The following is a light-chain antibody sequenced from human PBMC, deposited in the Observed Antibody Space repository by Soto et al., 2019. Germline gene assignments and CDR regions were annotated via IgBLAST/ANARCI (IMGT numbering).Light chain of an antibody. CDR2: DVS. Sequence: QSALTQPASVSGSPGQSITISCTGSSSDVGGYNYVSWYQQHPGKDPKLMIYDVSNRPSGVSNRFSGSKSSNTASLTISGLLLEDEGDYYCSLYARWSTLGVFGG. V-gene: IGLV2-14*01. CDR1: SSDVGGYNY. J-gene: IGLJ3*02. CDR3: SLYARWSTLGV.